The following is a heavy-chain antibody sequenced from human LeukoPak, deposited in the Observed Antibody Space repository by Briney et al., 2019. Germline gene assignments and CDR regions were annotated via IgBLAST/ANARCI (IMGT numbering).Heavy chain of an antibody. CDR1: GFTFSNYW. J-gene: IGHJ5*02. CDR2: INSDGGST. Sequence: GSLRLSCAASGFTFSNYWLHWVRQAPGKGLVWVSRINSDGGSTTYADSVKGRFTISRDNAKNTLYLQMNSLRVEDTAVYYCARERLQTYNWFDPWGQGTLVTVSS. D-gene: IGHD4-11*01. CDR3: ARERLQTYNWFDP. V-gene: IGHV3-74*01.